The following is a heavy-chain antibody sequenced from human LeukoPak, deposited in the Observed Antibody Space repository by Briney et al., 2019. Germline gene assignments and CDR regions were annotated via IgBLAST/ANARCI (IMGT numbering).Heavy chain of an antibody. CDR2: ISSSSSYI. CDR1: GFTFSSYS. V-gene: IGHV3-21*01. D-gene: IGHD3-22*01. CDR3: PRELNYDSSGYPNYYMDV. Sequence: PGGSLRLSCAASGFTFSSYSMNWVRQAPGKGLEWVSSISSSSSYIYYADSVKGRFTISRDNAKNSLYLQMNSLRAEDTAVYYCPRELNYDSSGYPNYYMDVWGKGTTVTVSS. J-gene: IGHJ6*03.